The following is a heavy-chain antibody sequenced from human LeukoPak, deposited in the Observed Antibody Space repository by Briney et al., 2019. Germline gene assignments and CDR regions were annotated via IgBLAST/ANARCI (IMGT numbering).Heavy chain of an antibody. J-gene: IGHJ4*02. CDR3: ARDRSSSWYTALDY. V-gene: IGHV3-30*03. CDR1: GFTFSSFG. Sequence: TLRLSCSASGFTFSSFGMHWVRQAPGKGLEWVADLSYDGSNNYYADSVKGRFTIARANSKNTLYLQMHSLGAEDTAVYYCARDRSSSWYTALDYWGQGTLVTVSS. D-gene: IGHD6-13*01. CDR2: LSYDGSNN.